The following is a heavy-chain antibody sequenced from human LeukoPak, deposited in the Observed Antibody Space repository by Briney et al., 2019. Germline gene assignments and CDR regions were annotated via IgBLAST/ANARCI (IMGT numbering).Heavy chain of an antibody. J-gene: IGHJ6*02. CDR3: TKDLFSEEQLKYYSYYGMDV. CDR1: GFTFSNYA. V-gene: IGHV3-23*01. Sequence: GGSLRLSCAASGFTFSNYAMSWVRQAPGKGLGWVSTVSGSGGGTNYVDSVKGRFTISRDNSKNTVYLQMNSLRAEDTAIYYCTKDLFSEEQLKYYSYYGMDVWGQGTTVTVSS. CDR2: VSGSGGGT. D-gene: IGHD6-19*01.